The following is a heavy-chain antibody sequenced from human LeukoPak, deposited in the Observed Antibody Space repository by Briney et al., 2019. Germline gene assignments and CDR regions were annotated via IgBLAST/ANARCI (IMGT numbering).Heavy chain of an antibody. J-gene: IGHJ3*02. D-gene: IGHD2-2*01. CDR2: INPNSGGT. CDR3: ATDSVVPAAKDAFDI. CDR1: GYTFTDYY. Sequence: GASVKVSCKASGYTFTDYYIHWVRQAPGQGLEWMGWINPNSGGTSYAQKFQGRVTMTEDTSTDTAYMELSSLRSEDTAVYYCATDSVVPAAKDAFDIWGQGTMVTVSS. V-gene: IGHV1-2*02.